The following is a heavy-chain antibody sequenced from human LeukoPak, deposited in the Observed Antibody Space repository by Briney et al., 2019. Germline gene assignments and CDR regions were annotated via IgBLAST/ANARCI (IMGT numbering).Heavy chain of an antibody. J-gene: IGHJ4*02. Sequence: GGSLRLSCAASGFTFNMDWMHWVRQAPGKGLEWVSRINTDGSITIYADSVKGRFTISRDNAKNTLHLQMNSLRAEDTAVYYCVRPGGYCRPGSCYCLESWGQGTLVTVSS. V-gene: IGHV3-74*01. D-gene: IGHD2-15*01. CDR1: GFTFNMDW. CDR2: INTDGSIT. CDR3: VRPGGYCRPGSCYCLES.